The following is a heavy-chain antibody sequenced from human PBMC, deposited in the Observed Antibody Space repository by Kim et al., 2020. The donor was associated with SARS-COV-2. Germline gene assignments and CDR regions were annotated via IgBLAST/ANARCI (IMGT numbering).Heavy chain of an antibody. J-gene: IGHJ5*02. D-gene: IGHD2-21*02. Sequence: YTPSLKRRVSMSVDTSKNQFSLKVTSVTAADTAVYFCAREAVTARPDWFDPWGQGILVTVSS. CDR3: AREAVTARPDWFDP. V-gene: IGHV4-4*06.